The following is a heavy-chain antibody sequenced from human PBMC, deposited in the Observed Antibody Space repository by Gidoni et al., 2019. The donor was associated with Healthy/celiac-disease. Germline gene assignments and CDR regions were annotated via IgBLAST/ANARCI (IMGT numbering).Heavy chain of an antibody. J-gene: IGHJ6*03. D-gene: IGHD2-2*01. CDR3: AKSGLPATRDYYYYYYMDV. V-gene: IGHV3-9*01. Sequence: EVQLVESGVGLVQPGRSLRLSCAASGFTFADYAMHWVRQAPGKGLEWVSGINWNSGSIGYADSVKGRFTISRDNAKNSLYLQMSRLRAEDTALYYCAKSGLPATRDYYYYYYMDVWGKGTTVTVSS. CDR2: INWNSGSI. CDR1: GFTFADYA.